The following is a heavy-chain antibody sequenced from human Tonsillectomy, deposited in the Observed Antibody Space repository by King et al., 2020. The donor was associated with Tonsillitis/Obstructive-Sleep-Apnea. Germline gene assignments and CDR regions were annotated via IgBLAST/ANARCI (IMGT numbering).Heavy chain of an antibody. J-gene: IGHJ3*02. CDR2: IYSGGSA. V-gene: IGHV3-66*01. Sequence: QLVQSGGGLVQPGGSLRLSCAASGFTVSSNYMSWVRQAPGEGLEWVSVIYSGGSAYYADTVKGRFTISRDNTKNTLYLQMNSLRAEDTAVYYCARGAVAGHDAFDIWGQGTMVTVSS. CDR1: GFTVSSNY. D-gene: IGHD6-19*01. CDR3: ARGAVAGHDAFDI.